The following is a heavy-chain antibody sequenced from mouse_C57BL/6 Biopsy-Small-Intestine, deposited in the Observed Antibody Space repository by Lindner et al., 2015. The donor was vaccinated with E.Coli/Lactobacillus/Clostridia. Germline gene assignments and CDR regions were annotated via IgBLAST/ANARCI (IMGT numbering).Heavy chain of an antibody. Sequence: VQLQESGAELVRPGTSVKVSCEASGYAFTNYLIEWVKQRPGQGLEWIGVINPGSGGTNYNEKFKGKATLTADKSSSTAYMQLSSLTSEDSAVYFCARGTGTEFDYWGQGTTLTVSS. CDR2: INPGSGGT. V-gene: IGHV1-54*01. CDR1: GYAFTNYL. CDR3: ARGTGTEFDY. J-gene: IGHJ2*01. D-gene: IGHD4-1*01.